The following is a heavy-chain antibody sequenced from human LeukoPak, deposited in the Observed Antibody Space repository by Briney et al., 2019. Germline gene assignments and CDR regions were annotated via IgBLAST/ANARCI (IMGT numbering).Heavy chain of an antibody. CDR3: ARQLNYYDSSGRLDC. Sequence: SETLSLTCTVSGGSISSYYWSWIRQPPGKGLEWIGYIYYSGSTNYNPSLKSRVTISVDTSKNQFSLKLSSVTAADTAVYYCARQLNYYDSSGRLDCWGQGTLVTVSS. J-gene: IGHJ4*02. V-gene: IGHV4-59*08. CDR1: GGSISSYY. D-gene: IGHD3-22*01. CDR2: IYYSGST.